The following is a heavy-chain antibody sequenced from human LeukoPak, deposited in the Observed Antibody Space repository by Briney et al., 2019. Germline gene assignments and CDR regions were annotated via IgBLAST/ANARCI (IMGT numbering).Heavy chain of an antibody. CDR3: ARAGDFYCSGGSCYPGYFDY. Sequence: PGGSLRLSCAASRFTFSDYYMSWIRQAPGKGLEWVSYISSSGSTIYYADSVKGRFTISRDNAKNSLYLQMNSLRAEDTAVYYCARAGDFYCSGGSCYPGYFDYWGQGTLVTVSS. CDR1: RFTFSDYY. V-gene: IGHV3-11*01. CDR2: ISSSGSTI. D-gene: IGHD2-15*01. J-gene: IGHJ4*02.